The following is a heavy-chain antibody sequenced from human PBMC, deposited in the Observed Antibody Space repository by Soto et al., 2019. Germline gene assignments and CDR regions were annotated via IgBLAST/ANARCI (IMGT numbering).Heavy chain of an antibody. J-gene: IGHJ4*02. CDR2: IYDSGTT. D-gene: IGHD5-18*01. CDR1: GGSISSGGYY. V-gene: IGHV4-31*03. Sequence: SETLSLTCTVSGGSISSGGYYWSWIRQHAGNGLEWSGYIYDSGTTYNNPSLKSRVTISVDTSKNQFSLKLSSVTAADTAVSYCARGANSYGLSLDYWGQGTLVT. CDR3: ARGANSYGLSLDY.